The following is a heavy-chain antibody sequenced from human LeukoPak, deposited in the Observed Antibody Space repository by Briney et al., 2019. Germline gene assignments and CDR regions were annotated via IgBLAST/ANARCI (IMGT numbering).Heavy chain of an antibody. V-gene: IGHV3-72*01. Sequence: QAGGSLRLSCAASGFTFSDHYMDWVRQAPGKGLEWVGRTRNKANSYTTEYAASVKGRFTFSRDDSKNSLFLHMNSLKTEDTAVYYCARGLSSSGYYSDAFDIWGQGTMVTVSS. CDR2: TRNKANSYTT. J-gene: IGHJ3*02. CDR3: ARGLSSSGYYSDAFDI. CDR1: GFTFSDHY. D-gene: IGHD3-22*01.